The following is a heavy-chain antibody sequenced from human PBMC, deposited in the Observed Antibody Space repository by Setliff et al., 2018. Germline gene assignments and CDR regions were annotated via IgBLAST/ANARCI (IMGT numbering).Heavy chain of an antibody. CDR3: SRLVRYCTTTTCQSVPGAEV. D-gene: IGHD2-8*01. CDR2: ISPHSGRA. CDR1: GYTFTESI. V-gene: IGHV1-18*01. Sequence: ASVKVSCKASGYTFTESIVSWVRQAPGQGLEWMGWISPHSGRAFYAPQFQDRVTMTTDTSTTTAYMELRSLRSDDTAVYYCSRLVRYCTTTTCQSVPGAEVWGQGTLVTVSS. J-gene: IGHJ4*02.